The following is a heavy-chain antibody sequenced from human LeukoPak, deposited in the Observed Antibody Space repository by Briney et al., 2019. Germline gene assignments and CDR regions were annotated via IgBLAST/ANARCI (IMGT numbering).Heavy chain of an antibody. V-gene: IGHV4-30-4*07. Sequence: SETLSLTCAVSGGSISSGGYSWSWIRQPPGKGMEFIAYIYYTGNTYFNPSLKSRVTISVDTSRNQFSLKLSSVTAADTAVYYCARVLAAAGNNWFDPWGQGTLVTVSS. CDR1: GGSISSGGYS. CDR3: ARVLAAAGNNWFDP. CDR2: IYYTGNT. D-gene: IGHD6-13*01. J-gene: IGHJ5*02.